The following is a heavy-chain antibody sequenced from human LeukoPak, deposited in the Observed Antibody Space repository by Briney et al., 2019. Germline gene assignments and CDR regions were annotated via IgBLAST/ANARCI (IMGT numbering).Heavy chain of an antibody. CDR1: GFTFSSYS. V-gene: IGHV3-21*01. CDR2: ISSSSSYI. J-gene: IGHJ4*02. D-gene: IGHD3-9*01. CDR3: ARGLTGSRKFDY. Sequence: GGSLRLSCAASGFTFSSYSMNWVRQAPGEGLEWVSSISSSSSYIYYADSVKGRFTISRDNAKNSLYLQMNSLRAEDTAVYYCARGLTGSRKFDYWGQGTLVTVSS.